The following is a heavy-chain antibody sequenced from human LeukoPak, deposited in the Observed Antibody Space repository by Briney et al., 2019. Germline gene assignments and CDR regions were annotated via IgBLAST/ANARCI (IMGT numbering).Heavy chain of an antibody. V-gene: IGHV4-34*01. CDR3: ARGASIAVAGLFDY. D-gene: IGHD6-19*01. J-gene: IGHJ4*02. Sequence: PSETLSLTCAVYGGPFSDYYWSWIRQAPGEGLEWLGEINQSGSTNYNPSLKSRVTISVDTSKNQFSPRLSSVTAADTAVYYCARGASIAVAGLFDYWGQGTLVTVSS. CDR1: GGPFSDYY. CDR2: INQSGST.